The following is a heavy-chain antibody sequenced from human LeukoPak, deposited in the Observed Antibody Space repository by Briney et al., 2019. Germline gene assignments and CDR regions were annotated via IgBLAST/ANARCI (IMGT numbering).Heavy chain of an antibody. J-gene: IGHJ4*02. CDR2: ISGSGGST. CDR3: AKVGCSGGSCLPNFDY. Sequence: PGGSLRLSCAASGFTFSSYAMSWVRQAPGKGLEWVSAISGSGGSTYYADSVKGRFTISRDNSKNTLYVQMNSLRAEDTAVYYCAKVGCSGGSCLPNFDYWGQGTLVTVSS. V-gene: IGHV3-23*01. CDR1: GFTFSSYA. D-gene: IGHD2-15*01.